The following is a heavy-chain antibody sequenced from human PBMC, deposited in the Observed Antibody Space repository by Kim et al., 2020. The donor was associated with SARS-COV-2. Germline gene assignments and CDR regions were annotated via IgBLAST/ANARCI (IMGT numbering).Heavy chain of an antibody. CDR2: IKQEGSEK. J-gene: IGHJ4*02. CDR1: GFTFNTYW. V-gene: IGHV3-7*04. CDR3: ARAYYGGNFY. Sequence: GGSLRLSCAASGFTFNTYWMTWVRQAPGKGLEWVASIKQEGSEKYYVDSVKGRFTISRDDAKNSLYLQMNSLRAEDTAVYYCARAYYGGNFYWGQGTLVIVSS. D-gene: IGHD4-17*01.